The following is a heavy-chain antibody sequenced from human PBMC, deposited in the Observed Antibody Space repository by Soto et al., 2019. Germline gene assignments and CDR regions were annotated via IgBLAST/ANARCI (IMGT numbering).Heavy chain of an antibody. CDR2: TYYRSKWYN. V-gene: IGHV6-1*01. CDR1: GDSVSSNSAA. CDR3: ARSYYDSSGYPEPRFDY. D-gene: IGHD3-22*01. J-gene: IGHJ4*02. Sequence: TLSLTCAISGDSVSSNSAAWNWIRQSPSRGLEWLGRTYYRSKWYNDYAVSVKSRITINPDTSKNQFSLQLNSVTPEDTAVYYCARSYYDSSGYPEPRFDYWGQGTLVTVSS.